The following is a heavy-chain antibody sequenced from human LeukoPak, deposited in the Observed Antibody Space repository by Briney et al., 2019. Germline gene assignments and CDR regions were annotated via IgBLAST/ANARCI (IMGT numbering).Heavy chain of an antibody. CDR2: ISGSGGSK. CDR1: GFTFRSYA. V-gene: IGHV3-23*01. J-gene: IGHJ5*02. CDR3: AKVSSSWYKNWFDP. D-gene: IGHD6-13*01. Sequence: GGSLRLSCAASGFTFRSYAMSWVRQAPGKGLEWVSAISGSGGSKYYADSVKGRFTISRDNSKNTLYLQMNSLRAEDTAVYYCAKVSSSWYKNWFDPRGQGTLVTVSS.